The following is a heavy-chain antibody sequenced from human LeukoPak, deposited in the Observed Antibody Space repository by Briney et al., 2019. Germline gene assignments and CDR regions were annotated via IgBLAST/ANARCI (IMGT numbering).Heavy chain of an antibody. Sequence: SVKVSCKASGGTFSSYAISWVRQAPGQGLEWMGRIIPILGIANYAQKFQGRVTITADKSTSTAYMELSSLRSEDTAVYYCARVSGGHYYYYGMDVWGQGTTVTVSS. D-gene: IGHD3-16*01. CDR3: ARVSGGHYYYYGMDV. V-gene: IGHV1-69*04. CDR1: GGTFSSYA. J-gene: IGHJ6*02. CDR2: IIPILGIA.